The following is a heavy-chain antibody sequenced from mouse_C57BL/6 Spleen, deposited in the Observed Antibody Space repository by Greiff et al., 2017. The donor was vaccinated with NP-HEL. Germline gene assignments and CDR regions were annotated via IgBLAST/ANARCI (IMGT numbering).Heavy chain of an antibody. CDR1: GYTFTSYG. Sequence: QVQLQQSGAELARPGASVKLSCKASGYTFTSYGISWVKQRTGQGLEWIGAIYPRSGNTYYNEKFKGKATLTADKSSSTAYMELRSLTSEDSAVYFCARDYYGSSPYYYAMDYWGQGTSVTVSS. D-gene: IGHD1-1*01. CDR2: IYPRSGNT. CDR3: ARDYYGSSPYYYAMDY. V-gene: IGHV1-81*01. J-gene: IGHJ4*01.